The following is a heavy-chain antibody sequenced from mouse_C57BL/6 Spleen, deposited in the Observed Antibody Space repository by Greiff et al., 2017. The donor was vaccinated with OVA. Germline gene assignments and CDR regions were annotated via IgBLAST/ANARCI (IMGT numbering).Heavy chain of an antibody. J-gene: IGHJ4*01. CDR2: ISSGSSTI. V-gene: IGHV5-17*01. CDR3: ATEGDYAMDY. Sequence: EVHLVESGGGLVKPGGSLKLSCAASGFTFSDYGMHWVRQAPEKGLEWVAYISSGSSTIYYADTVKGRFTISRDNAKNTLFLQMTSLRSEDTAMYYCATEGDYAMDYWGQGTSVTVSS. CDR1: GFTFSDYG.